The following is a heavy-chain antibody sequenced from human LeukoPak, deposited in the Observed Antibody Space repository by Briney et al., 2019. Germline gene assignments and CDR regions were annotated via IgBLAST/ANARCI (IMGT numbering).Heavy chain of an antibody. CDR3: ALGGGVRGWFYP. J-gene: IGHJ5*02. CDR1: GDTLTELS. V-gene: IGHV1-24*01. CDR2: FDPEDGET. D-gene: IGHD2-21*01. Sequence: ASLKGSCKVSGDTLTELSMHWVRQAPGKGREWMGGFDPEDGETIYAHKFLGRVTMTEDTSTDTAYMEVSSLRSEDTAVYCCALGGGVRGWFYPCGQGTLVTVSS.